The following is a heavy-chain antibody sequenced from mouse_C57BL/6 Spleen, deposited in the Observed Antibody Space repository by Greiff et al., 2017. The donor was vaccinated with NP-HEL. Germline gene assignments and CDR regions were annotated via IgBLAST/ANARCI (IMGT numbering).Heavy chain of an antibody. J-gene: IGHJ4*01. V-gene: IGHV1-55*01. CDR1: GYTFTSYW. CDR3: ARKDYYGSPYAMDY. D-gene: IGHD1-1*01. CDR2: ICPGSGST. Sequence: VQLQQPGAELVKPGASVKMSCKASGYTFTSYWITWVKQRPGQGLEWIGDICPGSGSTNYNEKFKSKATLTVDTSSSTAYMQLSSLTSEDSAVYYCARKDYYGSPYAMDYWGQGTSVTVSS.